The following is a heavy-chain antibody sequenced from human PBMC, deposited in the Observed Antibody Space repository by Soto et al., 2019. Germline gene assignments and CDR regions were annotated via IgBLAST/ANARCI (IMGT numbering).Heavy chain of an antibody. J-gene: IGHJ4*02. D-gene: IGHD2-15*01. Sequence: QLQLVQSGTEVKEPGSSVKVSCKASGGTFSTSSFVWVRQGPGQGLEWMGGIIPIFTRTNFAQKFQGRVTFSADESTRTTYMELRSLTSEDTAIYYCARDVVRSTAGDSWGQRTLVTVSS. CDR1: GGTFSTSS. V-gene: IGHV1-69*01. CDR2: IIPIFTRT. CDR3: ARDVVRSTAGDS.